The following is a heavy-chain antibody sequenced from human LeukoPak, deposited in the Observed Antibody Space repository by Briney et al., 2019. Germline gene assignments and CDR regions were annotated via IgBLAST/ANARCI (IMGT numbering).Heavy chain of an antibody. CDR3: ARDSHSSSWYSEFDY. CDR1: GFTFSGYW. V-gene: IGHV3-7*01. CDR2: IKEDGSEK. D-gene: IGHD6-13*01. Sequence: PGGSLRLSCAASGFTFSGYWMSWVRQAPGKGLEWVANIKEDGSEKYYVDSVKGRFTISRDNAKNSLYLQMNSLRAEDTAVYYCARDSHSSSWYSEFDYWGQGTLVTVSS. J-gene: IGHJ4*02.